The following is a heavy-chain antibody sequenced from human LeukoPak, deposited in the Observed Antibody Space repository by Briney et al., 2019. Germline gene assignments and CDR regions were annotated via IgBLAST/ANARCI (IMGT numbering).Heavy chain of an antibody. D-gene: IGHD3-16*02. CDR1: GGSISSYY. CDR3: ARSWGLGELSLSP. J-gene: IGHJ5*02. CDR2: IYYSGST. V-gene: IGHV4-59*08. Sequence: KTSETLSLTCTVSGGSISSYYWSWIRQPPGKGLEWIGYIYYSGSTNYNPSLKSRVTISVDTSKNQFSLKLSSVTAADTAVYYCARSWGLGELSLSPWGQGTLVTVSS.